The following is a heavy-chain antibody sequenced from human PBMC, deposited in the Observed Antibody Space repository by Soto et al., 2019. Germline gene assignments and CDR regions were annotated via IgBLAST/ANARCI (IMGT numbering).Heavy chain of an antibody. CDR3: AKERGGTMIVVVIAFAY. Sequence: EVQLLESGGGLVQPGGSLRLSCAASGFTFSSYAMSWVRQAPGKGLEWVSAISGSGGSTYYADSVKGRFTISRDNSKNTLYLQMNSLRAEDTAVYYCAKERGGTMIVVVIAFAYWGQGTLVTVSS. J-gene: IGHJ4*02. V-gene: IGHV3-23*01. CDR1: GFTFSSYA. D-gene: IGHD3-22*01. CDR2: ISGSGGST.